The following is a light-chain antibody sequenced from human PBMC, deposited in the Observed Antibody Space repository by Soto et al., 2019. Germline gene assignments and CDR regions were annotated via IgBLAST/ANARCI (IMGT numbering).Light chain of an antibody. CDR3: QQYNNWPRT. Sequence: EIVMTQSPATLSVSPVERATLSGRASQSVNSNLAWYQQKPGQAPRLLIYGASTRATGIPARFSGSGSGTEFTLTISSLQSEDFAVYYCQQYNNWPRTFGQGTKVDNK. J-gene: IGKJ1*01. CDR2: GAS. CDR1: QSVNSN. V-gene: IGKV3-15*01.